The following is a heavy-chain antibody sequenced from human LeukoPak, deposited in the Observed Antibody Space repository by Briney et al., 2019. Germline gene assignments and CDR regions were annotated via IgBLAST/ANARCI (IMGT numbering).Heavy chain of an antibody. CDR3: ARQIGFITMVRGVTAEYFQH. CDR1: GGSISSSSYY. Sequence: PSETLSLTCTVSGGSISSSSYYWGWIRQPPGKGLEWIGSIYYSGSTYYNPSLKSRVTISVDTSKNQFSLKLSSVTAADTAVYYSARQIGFITMVRGVTAEYFQHWGQGTLVTVSS. V-gene: IGHV4-39*01. D-gene: IGHD3-10*01. J-gene: IGHJ1*01. CDR2: IYYSGST.